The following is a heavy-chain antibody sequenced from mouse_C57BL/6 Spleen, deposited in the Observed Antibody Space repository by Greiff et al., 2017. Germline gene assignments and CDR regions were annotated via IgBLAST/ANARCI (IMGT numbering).Heavy chain of an antibody. CDR2: INPGSGGT. CDR3: ARGDHYYGSSAWFAY. J-gene: IGHJ3*01. D-gene: IGHD1-1*01. CDR1: GYAFTNYL. Sequence: QVQLQQSGAELVRPGTSVKVSCKASGYAFTNYLIEWVKQRPGQGLEWIGVINPGSGGTNYNEKFKGKATLTADTSSSTAYMQLSSLTSEDSAVYVCARGDHYYGSSAWFAYWGQGTLVTVSA. V-gene: IGHV1-54*01.